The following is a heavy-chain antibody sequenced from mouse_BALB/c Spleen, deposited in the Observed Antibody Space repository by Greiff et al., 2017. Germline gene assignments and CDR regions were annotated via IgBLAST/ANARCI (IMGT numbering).Heavy chain of an antibody. V-gene: IGHV3-8*02. CDR2: ISYSGST. CDR1: GDSITSGY. CDR3: ARRGNYYGPYAMDY. D-gene: IGHD1-2*01. J-gene: IGHJ4*01. Sequence: EVKLVESGPSLVKPSQTLSLTCSVTGDSITSGYWNWIRKFPGNKLEYMGYISYSGSTYYNPSLKSRISITRDTSKNQYYLQLNSVTTEDTATYYCARRGNYYGPYAMDYWGQGTSVTVSS.